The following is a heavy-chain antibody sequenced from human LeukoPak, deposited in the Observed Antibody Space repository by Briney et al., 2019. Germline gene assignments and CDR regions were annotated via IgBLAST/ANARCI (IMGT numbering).Heavy chain of an antibody. Sequence: PGGSLRLSCAVSGFMYNTYAMTWVRQAPGKGLEWVSSIDNSGDYTYYADSVKGRFTISRDNSRNTLYLQMSSLRVEDTALYYCGKQFSSSWQFDPQGQGTLVTVSS. J-gene: IGHJ5*02. CDR3: GKQFSSSWQFDP. CDR2: IDNSGDYT. D-gene: IGHD6-13*01. V-gene: IGHV3-23*01. CDR1: GFMYNTYA.